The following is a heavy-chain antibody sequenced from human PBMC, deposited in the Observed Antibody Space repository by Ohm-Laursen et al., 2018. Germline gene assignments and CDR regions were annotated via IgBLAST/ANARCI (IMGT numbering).Heavy chain of an antibody. Sequence: ASVKVSCKASGYTFTSYYMHWVRQATGQGLEWMGWMNPNSGNTGYAQKFQGRLTMTRDTSTSTVYMELSSLRSEDTAMYYCARGQPIDFWGQGTLVTVSS. CDR1: GYTFTSYY. V-gene: IGHV1-8*02. J-gene: IGHJ4*02. CDR2: MNPNSGNT. CDR3: ARGQPIDF.